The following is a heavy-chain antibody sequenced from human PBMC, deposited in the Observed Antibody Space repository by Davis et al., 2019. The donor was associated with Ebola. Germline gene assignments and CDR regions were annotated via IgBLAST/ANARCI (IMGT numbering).Heavy chain of an antibody. CDR1: GYTFTTYG. CDR3: ARDLSVRTLDY. D-gene: IGHD3-10*01. J-gene: IGHJ4*02. V-gene: IGHV1-18*01. Sequence: AASVKVSCKASGYTFTTYGISWVRQAPGQGLEWMGWISAYNGNTNYAQKLQGRVTMTTDTSTSTAYMELRSLRSDDTAVYYCARDLSVRTLDYWGQGTLVTVSS. CDR2: ISAYNGNT.